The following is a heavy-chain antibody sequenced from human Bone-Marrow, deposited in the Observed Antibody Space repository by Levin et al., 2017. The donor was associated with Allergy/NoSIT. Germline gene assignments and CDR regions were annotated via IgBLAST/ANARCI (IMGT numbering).Heavy chain of an antibody. J-gene: IGHJ4*02. CDR2: IYSGGDT. Sequence: VASVKVSCAASGLTVSNNYMSWVRQAPGKGLEWVALIYSGGDTYYADSVKGRFTISRDSSKNTLYLQMNSLRTEDTAVYHCARNIPVTDLGFWGRGTLVTVSS. CDR1: GLTVSNNY. V-gene: IGHV3-53*01. CDR3: ARNIPVTDLGF. D-gene: IGHD1-14*01.